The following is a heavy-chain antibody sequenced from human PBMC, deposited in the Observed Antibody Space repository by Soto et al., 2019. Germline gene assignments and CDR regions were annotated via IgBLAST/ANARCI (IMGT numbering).Heavy chain of an antibody. V-gene: IGHV6-1*01. J-gene: IGHJ4*02. CDR3: ARDVNGDYEAYFDY. Sequence: PSQTLSLTCAISGDSVSSNSAAWNWIRQSPSRGLEWLGRTYYRSKWYNDYAISVKSRITISPDTSKNQVSLHLNSVTPDDTALYYCARDVNGDYEAYFDYWGQGTLVTVSS. CDR2: TYYRSKWYN. D-gene: IGHD4-17*01. CDR1: GDSVSSNSAA.